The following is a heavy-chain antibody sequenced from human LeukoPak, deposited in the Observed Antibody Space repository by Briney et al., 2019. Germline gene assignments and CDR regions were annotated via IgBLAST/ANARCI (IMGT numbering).Heavy chain of an antibody. J-gene: IGHJ5*02. D-gene: IGHD4-11*01. CDR3: ARGRVSTFSTARFDP. V-gene: IGHV1-8*03. CDR2: MNPNSGNT. CDR1: GYTFTNYD. Sequence: ASVKVSYKASGYTFTNYDINWVRQATGQGLEWMGWMNPNSGNTGYAQKFQGRVTITRNTSISTAYMELSSLRSEDTAVYYCARGRVSTFSTARFDPWGQEPWSPSP.